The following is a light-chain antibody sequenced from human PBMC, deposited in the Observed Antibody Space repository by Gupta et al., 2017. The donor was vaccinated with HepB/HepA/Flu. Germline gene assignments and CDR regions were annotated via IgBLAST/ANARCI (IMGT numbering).Light chain of an antibody. CDR1: KFGDKS. CDR3: QAWDSSTVV. Sequence: SYELTQPHYASVSPGQTASITCSGDKFGDKSIYWYQQKPGQSPVLVIYQDTKPPSGIPDLFSGSNSGNTATLTISGTQAMDEAYYYCQAWDSSTVVFGGGTKLTVL. V-gene: IGLV3-1*01. CDR2: QDT. J-gene: IGLJ2*01.